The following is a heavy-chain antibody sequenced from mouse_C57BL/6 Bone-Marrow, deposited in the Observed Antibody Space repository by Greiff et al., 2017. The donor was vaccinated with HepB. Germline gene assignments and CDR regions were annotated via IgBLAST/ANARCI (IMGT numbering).Heavy chain of an antibody. V-gene: IGHV1-42*01. CDR1: GNSFTGYY. D-gene: IGHD1-1*01. CDR2: INPSTGGT. CDR3: ARNPLITTVVGDFDY. J-gene: IGHJ2*01. Sequence: EVQLQQSGPELVKPGASVKISCKASGNSFTGYYMNWVKQSPEKSLEWIGEINPSTGGTTYNQKFKAKATLTVDKSSSTAYMQLKSLTSEDSAVYYCARNPLITTVVGDFDYWGQGTTLTVSS.